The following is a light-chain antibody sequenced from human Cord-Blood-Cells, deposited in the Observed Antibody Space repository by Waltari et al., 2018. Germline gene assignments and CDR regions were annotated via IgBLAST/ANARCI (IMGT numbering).Light chain of an antibody. Sequence: QSALTQPRSVSGSPGQPGTISCTGTSSDVGGFNFVSWYQQHPGKAPKLMIYDVSKRPSGVPDRFSGSKSGNTASLTISGLQAEDEADYYCCSYAGSYRVFGTGTKVTVL. V-gene: IGLV2-11*01. J-gene: IGLJ1*01. CDR2: DVS. CDR3: CSYAGSYRV. CDR1: SSDVGGFNF.